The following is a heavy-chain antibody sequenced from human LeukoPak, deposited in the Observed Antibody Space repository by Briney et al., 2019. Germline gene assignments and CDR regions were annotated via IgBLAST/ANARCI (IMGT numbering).Heavy chain of an antibody. J-gene: IGHJ4*02. Sequence: PSETLSLTCTVSGGSISISSYYWGWIRQPPGKGLEWIGSIYYSGSTNYNPSLKSRVTISVDTSKNQFSLKLSSVTAADTAVYYCAMTYYDYVWGSYRPLFFRYWGQGTLVTVSS. CDR1: GGSISISSYY. V-gene: IGHV4-39*07. CDR2: IYYSGST. CDR3: AMTYYDYVWGSYRPLFFRY. D-gene: IGHD3-16*02.